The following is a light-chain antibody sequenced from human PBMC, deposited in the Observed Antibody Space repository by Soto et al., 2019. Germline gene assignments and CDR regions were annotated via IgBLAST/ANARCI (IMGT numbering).Light chain of an antibody. CDR1: QSISSY. Sequence: DIQMTQSPSSLSASVGDRVTITCRASQSISSYLNWYQQKPGKAPKLLIYAASSLQSGVPSRFSASGSGTDFTLTISSLQPEDFATYYCQQSYSTLFTFGQGTRPEN. CDR2: AAS. CDR3: QQSYSTLFT. V-gene: IGKV1-39*01. J-gene: IGKJ5*01.